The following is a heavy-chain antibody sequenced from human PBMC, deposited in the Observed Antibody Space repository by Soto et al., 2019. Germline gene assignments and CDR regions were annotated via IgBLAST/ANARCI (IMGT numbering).Heavy chain of an antibody. CDR3: VKSSTVLKDWFDP. CDR1: GFTFKNFA. CDR2: ISYNGGST. Sequence: GGSLRLSCAASGFTFKNFAMSWVRQAPGKGLEFVSGISYNGGSTYYPESVKGRFTIARDNSKNTLYLQMSSLRVEDTAVYYCVKSSTVLKDWFDPWGQGTQVTVSS. V-gene: IGHV3-64D*08. D-gene: IGHD4-17*01. J-gene: IGHJ5*02.